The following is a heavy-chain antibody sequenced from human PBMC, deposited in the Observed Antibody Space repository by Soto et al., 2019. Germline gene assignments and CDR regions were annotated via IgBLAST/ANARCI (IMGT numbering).Heavy chain of an antibody. D-gene: IGHD2-15*01. CDR1: GFTFSSYS. V-gene: IGHV3-21*01. Sequence: GSLRLSCAASGFTFSSYSMNWVRQAPGKGLEWVSSISSSSSYIYYADSVKGRFTISRDNAKNSLYLQMNSLRAEDTAVYYCARGSDIVVVVAAMDVWGKGTTVTVSS. CDR2: ISSSSSYI. J-gene: IGHJ6*04. CDR3: ARGSDIVVVVAAMDV.